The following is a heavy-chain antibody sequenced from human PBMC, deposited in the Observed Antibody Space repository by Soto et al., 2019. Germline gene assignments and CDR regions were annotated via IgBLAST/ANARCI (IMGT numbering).Heavy chain of an antibody. CDR2: IYPGDSDT. CDR3: ATSLTGYCSGGSCYTSFDY. J-gene: IGHJ4*02. V-gene: IGHV5-51*01. Sequence: GESLKISCKGSGYSFTSYWIGWVRQMPGKGLEWMGIIYPGDSDTRYSPSFQGQVTISADKSISTAYLQWSSLKASDTAMYYCATSLTGYCSGGSCYTSFDYWGQGTLVTVSS. CDR1: GYSFTSYW. D-gene: IGHD2-15*01.